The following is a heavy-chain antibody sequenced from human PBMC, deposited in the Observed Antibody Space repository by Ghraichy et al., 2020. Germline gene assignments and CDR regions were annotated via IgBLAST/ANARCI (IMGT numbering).Heavy chain of an antibody. CDR1: GFTFSSHW. J-gene: IGHJ4*02. Sequence: GGSLRLSCVASGFTFSSHWMHWVRQSPGKGLEWVSRIDLDGRTTDYAESVKGRFTISRDNAKNTLYLQMNSLRDEDTAVYYCARIRITGYSFFDYWGQETLVTVAS. CDR3: ARIRITGYSFFDY. D-gene: IGHD3-9*01. CDR2: IDLDGRTT. V-gene: IGHV3-74*01.